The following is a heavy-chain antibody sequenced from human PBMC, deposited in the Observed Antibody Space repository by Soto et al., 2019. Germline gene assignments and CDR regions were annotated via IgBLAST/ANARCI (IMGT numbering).Heavy chain of an antibody. D-gene: IGHD2-2*01. V-gene: IGHV4-34*02. CDR3: ARDVPLRQSSYQLFKSQGWFDP. CDR1: GGSFSGYY. J-gene: IGHJ5*02. CDR2: INQRGST. Sequence: QVQLQQWGAGLLKPSETLSLTCAVYGGSFSGYYWSWIRQPPGKGLEWIGEINQRGSTNYNPSLKSRVTISVDTSKNQLSLELSSVTAADTAVYYCARDVPLRQSSYQLFKSQGWFDPWGQGTLVTVSS.